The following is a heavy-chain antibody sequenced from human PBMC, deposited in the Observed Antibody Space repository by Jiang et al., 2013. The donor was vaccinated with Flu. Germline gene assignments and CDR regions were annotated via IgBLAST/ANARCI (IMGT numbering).Heavy chain of an antibody. CDR2: IDWDDDK. CDR1: GFSLSTSGMC. CDR3: ARINGYSYGYGGDSRYYFDY. D-gene: IGHD5-18*01. Sequence: FSGFSLSTSGMCVSWIRQPPGKALEWLALIDWDDDKYYSTSLKTRLTISKDTSKNQVVLTMTNMDPVDTATYYCARINGYSYGYGGDSRYYFDYWGQGTLVTVSS. V-gene: IGHV2-70*01. J-gene: IGHJ4*02.